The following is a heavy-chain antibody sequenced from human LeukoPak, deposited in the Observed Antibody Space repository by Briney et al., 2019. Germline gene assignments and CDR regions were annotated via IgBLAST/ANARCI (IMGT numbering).Heavy chain of an antibody. CDR3: AKDPDCTSGICYTFFDY. D-gene: IGHD2-8*01. J-gene: IGHJ4*02. Sequence: GGSLRLSCAAPGFTVSNNYMSWVRQAPGKGLEWVSAISGSGGSTYYADSVKGRFAISRDNSKNTMYLQMNSLRAEDTAVYYCAKDPDCTSGICYTFFDYWGQGTLVTVSS. V-gene: IGHV3-23*01. CDR2: ISGSGGST. CDR1: GFTVSNNY.